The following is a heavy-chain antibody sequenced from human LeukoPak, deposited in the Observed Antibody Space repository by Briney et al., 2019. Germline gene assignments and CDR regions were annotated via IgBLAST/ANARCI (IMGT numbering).Heavy chain of an antibody. Sequence: SETLSLTCAVYGGSFSGYYWGWIRQPPGKGLEWIGEINHSGSTNYNPSLKSRVTISVDTSKNQFSLKLSSVTAADTAVYYCARGRRGRQQLVPEGRRFDPWGQGTLVTVSS. J-gene: IGHJ5*02. V-gene: IGHV4-34*01. CDR3: ARGRRGRQQLVPEGRRFDP. D-gene: IGHD6-13*01. CDR2: INHSGST. CDR1: GGSFSGYY.